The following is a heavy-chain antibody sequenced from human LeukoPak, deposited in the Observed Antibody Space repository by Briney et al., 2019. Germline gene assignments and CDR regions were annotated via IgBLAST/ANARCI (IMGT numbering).Heavy chain of an antibody. V-gene: IGHV3-30*18. J-gene: IGHJ4*02. CDR1: GFTFSSYG. Sequence: PGRSLRLSCAASGFTFSSYGMHWVRQAPGKGLEWVAVISYDGSNKYYADSVKGRFTISRDNSKNTLYLQMNSLRAEDTAVYYCAKDGNQVVTAKAPTDYWGQGTLVTVSS. D-gene: IGHD2-21*02. CDR2: ISYDGSNK. CDR3: AKDGNQVVTAKAPTDY.